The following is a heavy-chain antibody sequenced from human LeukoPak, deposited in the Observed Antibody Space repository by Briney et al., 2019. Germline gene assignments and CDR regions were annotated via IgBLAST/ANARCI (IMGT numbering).Heavy chain of an antibody. D-gene: IGHD3-22*01. J-gene: IGHJ4*02. CDR3: NAAPFNYYDSSGYHDY. Sequence: GGSLRLSCAASGFTFSSYAMHWVRQAPGKGLEWVAVISYDGSNKYYADSVKGRFTISRDNSKNTLYLQMNSLRAEDTAVYYCNAAPFNYYDSSGYHDYWGQGTLVTVSS. CDR2: ISYDGSNK. V-gene: IGHV3-30-3*01. CDR1: GFTFSSYA.